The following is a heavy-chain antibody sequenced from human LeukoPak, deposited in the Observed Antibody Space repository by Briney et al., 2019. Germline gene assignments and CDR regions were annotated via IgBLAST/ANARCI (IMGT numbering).Heavy chain of an antibody. CDR2: ISGSGGST. V-gene: IGHV3-23*01. Sequence: PGGSLRLSCAASGFTFSSYAMSWVRQAPGKGLEWVSAISGSGGSTYYADSVKGRFTISRDNSKSTLYLQMNSLRAEDTAVYYCATRRDGYNRPLYWGQGTLVTVSS. J-gene: IGHJ4*02. CDR1: GFTFSSYA. CDR3: ATRRDGYNRPLY. D-gene: IGHD5-12*01.